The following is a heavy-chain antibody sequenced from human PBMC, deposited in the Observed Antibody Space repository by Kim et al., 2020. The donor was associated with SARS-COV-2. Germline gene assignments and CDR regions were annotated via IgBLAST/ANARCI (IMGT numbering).Heavy chain of an antibody. D-gene: IGHD6-13*01. CDR3: AKAGQRLVWGYFDY. CDR1: GLTFSSYA. Sequence: GGSLRLSCTVSGLTFSSYAMTWVRQAPGKGLEWVSGISAGGDRTYYADSVEGRFTISRDNSKNTLYLQITTLRAEDTALYYCAKAGQRLVWGYFDYWGQG. CDR2: ISAGGDRT. V-gene: IGHV3-23*01. J-gene: IGHJ4*02.